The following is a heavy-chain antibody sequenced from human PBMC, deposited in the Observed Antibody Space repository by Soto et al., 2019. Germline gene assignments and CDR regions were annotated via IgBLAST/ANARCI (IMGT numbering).Heavy chain of an antibody. J-gene: IGHJ4*02. CDR1: GFTFSSYS. CDR2: ISSSSSTI. D-gene: IGHD3-3*01. V-gene: IGHV3-48*01. CDR3: ARGNSYDFWSGYHDY. Sequence: EVQLVESGGGLVQPGGSLRLSCAASGFTFSSYSMNWVRQAPGKGLEWVSYISSSSSTIYYADSVKGRFTISRDNAKNSLYLQMNRLRAEDTAVYYCARGNSYDFWSGYHDYWGQGTLVTVSS.